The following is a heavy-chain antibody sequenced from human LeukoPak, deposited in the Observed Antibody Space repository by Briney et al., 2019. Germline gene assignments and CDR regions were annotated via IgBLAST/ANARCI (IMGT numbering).Heavy chain of an antibody. CDR1: GFTFSSYG. CDR2: ISYDGSNK. CDR3: AKDLERHIVVVTASAVDY. V-gene: IGHV3-30*18. J-gene: IGHJ4*02. D-gene: IGHD2-21*02. Sequence: GGCLRLSCAASGFTFSSYGMHWVRQAPGKGLEWVAVISYDGSNKYYADSVKGRFTISRDNSKNKLYLQMNSLRAEDTAVYYCAKDLERHIVVVTASAVDYWGQGTLVTVSS.